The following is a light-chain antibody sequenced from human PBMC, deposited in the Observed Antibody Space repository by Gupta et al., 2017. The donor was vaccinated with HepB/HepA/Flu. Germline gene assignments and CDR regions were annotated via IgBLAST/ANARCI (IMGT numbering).Light chain of an antibody. Sequence: QSVLTRPPSASGTPGQRVTMPCSGSSSNIGSNTVIWYQQLPGTAPKLLIYSNNQRPSGVPDRFSGSKSGTSASLAISGLQSEDEADYYCAAWEDSLNGRVFGGGTKLTVL. V-gene: IGLV1-44*01. CDR1: SSNIGSNT. J-gene: IGLJ3*02. CDR2: SNN. CDR3: AAWEDSLNGRV.